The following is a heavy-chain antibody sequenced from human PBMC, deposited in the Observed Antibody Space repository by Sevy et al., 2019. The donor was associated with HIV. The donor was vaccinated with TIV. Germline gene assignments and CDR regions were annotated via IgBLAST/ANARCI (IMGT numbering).Heavy chain of an antibody. V-gene: IGHV3-15*01. D-gene: IGHD2-8*01. CDR3: TTPLGYCTSGVCYMEGLDY. J-gene: IGHJ4*02. CDR2: IKSKTDGGTK. CDR1: GFTFNNAW. Sequence: GGSLRLSCAGSGFTFNNAWMSWVRQAPGKGLEWVGRIKSKTDGGTKDYAAPVKGRFTISRDDSKNTLYLQMNSLKTEDTAVYYCTTPLGYCTSGVCYMEGLDYWGQGTLVTVSS.